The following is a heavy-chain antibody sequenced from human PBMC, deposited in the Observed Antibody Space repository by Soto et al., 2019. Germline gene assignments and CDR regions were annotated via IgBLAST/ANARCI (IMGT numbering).Heavy chain of an antibody. CDR1: GYSFTSYA. CDR2: ISAYNGNT. CDR3: ARDSPPIAS. V-gene: IGHV1-18*01. J-gene: IGHJ5*02. Sequence: QVQLVQSGAEVKKPGASVKVSFKASGYSFTSYAISWVRQAPGQGLEWMGWISAYNGNTNYAQSLQGRVTMTTDTSTSTADMELRSLRSDDTAVYYCARDSPPIASWGQGTLVTVSS. D-gene: IGHD3-3*02.